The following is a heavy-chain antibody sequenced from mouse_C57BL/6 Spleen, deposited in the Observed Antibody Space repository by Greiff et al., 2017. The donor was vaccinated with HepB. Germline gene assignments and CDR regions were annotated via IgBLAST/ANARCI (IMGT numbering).Heavy chain of an antibody. J-gene: IGHJ3*01. V-gene: IGHV5-4*01. CDR2: ISDGGSYT. Sequence: EVNVVESGGGLVKPGGSLKLSCAASGFTFSSYAMSWVRQTPEKRLEWVATISDGGSYTYYPDNVKGRFTISRDNAKNNLYLQMSHLKSEDTAMYYCARDPLTGRGFAYWGQGTLVTVSA. CDR1: GFTFSSYA. D-gene: IGHD4-1*01. CDR3: ARDPLTGRGFAY.